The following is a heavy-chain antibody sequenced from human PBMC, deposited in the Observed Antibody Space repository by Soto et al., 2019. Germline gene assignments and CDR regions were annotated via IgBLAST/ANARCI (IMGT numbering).Heavy chain of an antibody. D-gene: IGHD3-22*01. CDR3: ARNYYDGPWFAP. CDR1: GGSISSGDYY. Sequence: SETLSLTCTVSGGSISSGDYYWSWIRQPPGKGLEWIGYIYYSGSTYYNPSLKSRVTISVDTSKNQFSLKLSSVTAADTAVYYCARNYYDGPWFAPWGQGTLVTVSS. CDR2: IYYSGST. V-gene: IGHV4-30-4*01. J-gene: IGHJ5*02.